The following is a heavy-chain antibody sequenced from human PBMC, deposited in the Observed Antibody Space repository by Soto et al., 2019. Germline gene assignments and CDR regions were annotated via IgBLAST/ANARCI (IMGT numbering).Heavy chain of an antibody. CDR2: ISGSGGST. J-gene: IGHJ6*02. D-gene: IGHD1-26*01. CDR3: ANEQVIPPDRAAIRIKDPVGHHYYYYYGMDV. V-gene: IGHV3-23*01. Sequence: EVQLLESGGGLVQPGGSLRLSCAASGFTFSSYAMSWVRQAPGKGLEWVSAISGSGGSTYYADSVKGRFTISRDNSKNTLYLQMNSLRAEDTAVYYCANEQVIPPDRAAIRIKDPVGHHYYYYYGMDVWGQGTTVTVSS. CDR1: GFTFSSYA.